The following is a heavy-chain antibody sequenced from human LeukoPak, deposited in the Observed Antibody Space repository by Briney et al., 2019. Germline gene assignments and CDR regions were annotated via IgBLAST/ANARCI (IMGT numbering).Heavy chain of an antibody. CDR3: ATAGAGLGSPESRWFDP. D-gene: IGHD6-13*01. Sequence: SETLSLTRAVYGGSFSGYYWSWIRQPPGKGLEWIGEINHSGSTNYNPSLKSRVTISVDTSKNQFSLKLSSVTAADTAVYYCATAGAGLGSPESRWFDPWGQGTLVTVSS. CDR2: INHSGST. CDR1: GGSFSGYY. J-gene: IGHJ5*02. V-gene: IGHV4-34*01.